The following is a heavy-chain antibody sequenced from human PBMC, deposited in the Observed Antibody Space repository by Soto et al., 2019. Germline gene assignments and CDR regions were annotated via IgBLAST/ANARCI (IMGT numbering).Heavy chain of an antibody. CDR2: IYYSGST. V-gene: IGHV4-39*07. D-gene: IGHD5-18*01. CDR1: GGSISSSSYY. J-gene: IGHJ4*02. CDR3: ARGNSRGYSYGYFDY. Sequence: TLSLTCTVSGGSISSSSYYWGLIRQPPGKGLEWIGSIYYSGSTYYNPSLKSRVTISVDTSKNQFSLKLSSVTAADTAVYYCARGNSRGYSYGYFDYWGQGTLVTVSS.